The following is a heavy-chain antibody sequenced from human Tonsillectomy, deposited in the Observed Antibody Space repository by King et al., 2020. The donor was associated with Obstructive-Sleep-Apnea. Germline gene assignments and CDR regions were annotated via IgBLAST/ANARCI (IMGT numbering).Heavy chain of an antibody. CDR2: IYYSGST. CDR3: ARGGDGGYSYGEYYYYGMDV. Sequence: QLQESGPGLVKPSETLSLTCTVSGGSISSSSYYWGWIRQPPGKGLEWIGSIYYSGSTYYNPSLKCRVTISVDTSKNQFSRKLSSVTAADTAVYYCARGGDGGYSYGEYYYYGMDVWGQGTTVTVSS. CDR1: GGSISSSSYY. V-gene: IGHV4-39*07. D-gene: IGHD5-18*01. J-gene: IGHJ6*02.